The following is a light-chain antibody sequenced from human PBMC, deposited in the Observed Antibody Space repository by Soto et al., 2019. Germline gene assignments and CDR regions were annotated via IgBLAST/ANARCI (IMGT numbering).Light chain of an antibody. Sequence: EIVMTQSPATLSVSPGERATLSCRASQSVGRNLAWYQQKPGQAPRLLIYGASTRATGIPARFSGSGSGTEFTLKISSRQSEDFAIYSCQQSHHWPPLTFVRGTKVEIK. CDR1: QSVGRN. CDR3: QQSHHWPPLT. J-gene: IGKJ4*01. V-gene: IGKV3-15*01. CDR2: GAS.